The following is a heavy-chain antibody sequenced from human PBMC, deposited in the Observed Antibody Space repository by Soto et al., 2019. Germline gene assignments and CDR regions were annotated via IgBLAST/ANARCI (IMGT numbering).Heavy chain of an antibody. Sequence: PGGSLRLSCEVSGFTFSDHYMDWVRQAPGKGLEWVGRSRNKANSFSTAYAPSVKGRFTISRDDSKSSLYLQMSSLKTDDTAVYYCTRIAYNYGPGDYWGQGTLVTVSS. CDR3: TRIAYNYGPGDY. D-gene: IGHD2-21*01. CDR2: SRNKANSFST. J-gene: IGHJ4*02. V-gene: IGHV3-72*01. CDR1: GFTFSDHY.